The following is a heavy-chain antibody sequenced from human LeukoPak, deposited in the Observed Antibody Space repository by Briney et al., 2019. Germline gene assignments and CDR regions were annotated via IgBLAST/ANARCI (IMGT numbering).Heavy chain of an antibody. Sequence: GGSLRLSRAASGFTVSSNYMTWVRQAPGKGLEWVSGICSGGGCTYYADSVKGRFTISRDNSKVYLQMNSLRAEDTAVYFCAKAATYTSSWYEFWGQGTLVTVSS. CDR2: ICSGGGCT. D-gene: IGHD6-13*01. CDR1: GFTVSSNY. CDR3: AKAATYTSSWYEF. V-gene: IGHV3-23*01. J-gene: IGHJ4*02.